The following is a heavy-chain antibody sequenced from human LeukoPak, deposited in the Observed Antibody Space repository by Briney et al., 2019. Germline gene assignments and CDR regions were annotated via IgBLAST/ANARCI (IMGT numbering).Heavy chain of an antibody. CDR2: VSGNGGGT. J-gene: IGHJ4*02. V-gene: IGHV3-23*01. CDR1: GFTFTSYA. D-gene: IGHD3-22*01. CDR3: AKGVYYDNGGYYYFDS. Sequence: GGSLRLSCAASGFTFTSYAMNWVRQAPGKALEWVSAVSGNGGGTYYADSVKGHFTISRDNSKNTVYLQMNSLRVEDTALYYCAKGVYYDNGGYYYFDSWGQGTLVTVSS.